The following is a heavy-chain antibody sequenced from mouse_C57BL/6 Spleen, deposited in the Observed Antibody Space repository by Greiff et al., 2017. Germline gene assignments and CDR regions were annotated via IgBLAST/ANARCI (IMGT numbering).Heavy chain of an antibody. V-gene: IGHV1-50*01. CDR1: GYTFTSYW. CDR3: ASKLREYFDV. Sequence: VQLQQSGAELVKPGASVKLSCKASGYTFTSYWMQWVKQRPGQGLEWIGEIDPSDSYTNYNQKFKGKATLTVDTSSSTAYMQLSSLTSEDSAVYYCASKLREYFDVWGTGTTVTVSS. J-gene: IGHJ1*03. CDR2: IDPSDSYT. D-gene: IGHD2-4*01.